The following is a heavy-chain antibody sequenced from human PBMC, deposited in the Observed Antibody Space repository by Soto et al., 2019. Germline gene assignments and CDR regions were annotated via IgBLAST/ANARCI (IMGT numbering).Heavy chain of an antibody. CDR3: ARDVDTAMGTLSGMDV. V-gene: IGHV1-69*13. J-gene: IGHJ6*02. CDR1: GGTFSSYA. CDR2: IIPIFGTA. D-gene: IGHD5-18*01. Sequence: SVKVSCKASGGTFSSYAISWVRQAPGQGLEWMGGIIPIFGTANYAQKFQARVTINADESTSTAYMELSSLRSEDTAVYYCARDVDTAMGTLSGMDVWGQGTTVTVSS.